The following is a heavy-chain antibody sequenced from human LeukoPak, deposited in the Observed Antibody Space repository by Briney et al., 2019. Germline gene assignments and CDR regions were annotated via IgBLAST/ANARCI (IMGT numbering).Heavy chain of an antibody. Sequence: PGGSLRLSCAASGFTFSDYAMTWVRQAPGKGLEWVSAISGSGESTYHADSVEGRFTISRDNSKNTLHLQMNSLRVEDTALYYCAKRHDILGGKYYFDYWGQGALVTVSS. D-gene: IGHD3-16*01. CDR1: GFTFSDYA. J-gene: IGHJ4*02. CDR2: ISGSGEST. V-gene: IGHV3-23*01. CDR3: AKRHDILGGKYYFDY.